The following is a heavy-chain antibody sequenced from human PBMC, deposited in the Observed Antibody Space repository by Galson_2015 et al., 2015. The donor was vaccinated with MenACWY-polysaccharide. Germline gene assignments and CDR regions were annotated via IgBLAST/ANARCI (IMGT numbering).Heavy chain of an antibody. D-gene: IGHD4-23*01. J-gene: IGHJ3*02. V-gene: IGHV3-NL1*01. CDR3: AKPFYGGNSYGAFNI. CDR2: T. Sequence: TVYTDSVKGRFTISRDNPKNTLYLQMNSLRAEDTAVYYCAKPFYGGNSYGAFNIWGQGTMVTVSS.